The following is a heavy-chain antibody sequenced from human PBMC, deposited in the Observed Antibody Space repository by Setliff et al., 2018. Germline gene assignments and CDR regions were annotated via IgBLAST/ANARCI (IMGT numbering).Heavy chain of an antibody. CDR2: INHSGNT. Sequence: LSLTCAVSGDSISSGNWWSLVRQPPDEGLEWIGEINHSGNTNYNPSLKSRVTISVDKSTNQFSLKLSSVTAADTAVYYCARGRAGHSGHWGQGTLVTVSS. D-gene: IGHD6-19*01. V-gene: IGHV4-4*02. CDR1: GDSISSGNW. CDR3: ARGRAGHSGH. J-gene: IGHJ4*02.